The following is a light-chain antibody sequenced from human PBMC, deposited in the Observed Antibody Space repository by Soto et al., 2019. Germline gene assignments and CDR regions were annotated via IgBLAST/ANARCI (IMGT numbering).Light chain of an antibody. CDR2: DVR. CDR1: SSDVGSYHL. CDR3: CSYAGITTHV. Sequence: QSALAQPASVSWSPGQSITISCTGTSSDVGSYHLVSWYQQHPGKAPRLMIYDVRKRPSGVSNRFSGSKSGNTASLTISGLQAEDEADYYCCSYAGITTHVFGTGTKVTVL. J-gene: IGLJ1*01. V-gene: IGLV2-23*02.